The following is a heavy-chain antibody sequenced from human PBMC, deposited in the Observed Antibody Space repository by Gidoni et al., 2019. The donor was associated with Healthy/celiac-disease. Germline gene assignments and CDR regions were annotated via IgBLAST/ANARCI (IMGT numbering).Heavy chain of an antibody. V-gene: IGHV4-39*01. CDR3: ARHAAGQQLVLSWFDP. J-gene: IGHJ5*02. CDR2: IYYSGST. Sequence: KGLEWIGSIYYSGSTYYNPSLKSRVTISVDTSKNQFSLKLSSVTAADTAVYYCARHAAGQQLVLSWFDPWGQGTLVTVSS. D-gene: IGHD6-13*01.